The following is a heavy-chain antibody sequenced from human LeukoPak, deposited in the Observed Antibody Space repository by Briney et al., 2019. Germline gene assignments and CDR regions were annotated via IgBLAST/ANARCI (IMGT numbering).Heavy chain of an antibody. CDR2: MYNRAST. J-gene: IGHJ4*02. V-gene: IGHV4-59*01. CDR1: GDSISNYY. CDR3: ARAEKAVTGTLDS. D-gene: IGHD6-19*01. Sequence: PSETLSLTCTVSGDSISNYYWSWIRHSPGKELEWIGYMYNRASTIYNPSLKSRVTISTDTSKNQFSLRLTSVTAADTAVYYCARAEKAVTGTLDSWGQGTPITVSS.